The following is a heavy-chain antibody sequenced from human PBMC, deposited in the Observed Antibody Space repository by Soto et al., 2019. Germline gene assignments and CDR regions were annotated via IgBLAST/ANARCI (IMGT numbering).Heavy chain of an antibody. CDR1: GYTFTGYY. D-gene: IGHD3-10*01. Sequence: ASVKVSCNASGYTFTGYYIHLVRHAPGQGLEWMGWINPNSGGTNYAQKFQGWVTMTRDTSISTAYMELSRLRSDDTAVYYCARGLSMVRGVHYMDVWGKGTTVTVSS. V-gene: IGHV1-2*04. CDR2: INPNSGGT. CDR3: ARGLSMVRGVHYMDV. J-gene: IGHJ6*03.